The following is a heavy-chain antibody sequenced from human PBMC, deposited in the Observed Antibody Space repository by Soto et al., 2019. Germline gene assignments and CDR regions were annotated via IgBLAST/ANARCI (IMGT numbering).Heavy chain of an antibody. V-gene: IGHV4-39*01. J-gene: IGHJ4*02. Sequence: QLQLQESGPGLVKPSETLSLTCTVSGGSISSSSYYWGWIRQPPGKGLEWIGSIYYSGSTYYNPSLKSRVTISVDTSKNQFSLKLSSVTAADTAVYYCARRGYQLLPEYYFDYWGQGTLVTVSS. CDR2: IYYSGST. CDR3: ARRGYQLLPEYYFDY. CDR1: GGSISSSSYY. D-gene: IGHD2-2*01.